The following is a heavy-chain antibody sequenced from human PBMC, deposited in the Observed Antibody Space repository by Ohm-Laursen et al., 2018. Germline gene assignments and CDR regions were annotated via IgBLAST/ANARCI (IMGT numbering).Heavy chain of an antibody. Sequence: SLRLSCAASGFTFSSYWMSWVRQAPGKGLEWVANIKQDGSEKYYVDSVKGRFTISRDNAKNSLYLQMNSLRAEDTAVYYCARDGIYCSGGSCSSWFDPWGQGTLVTVSS. CDR3: ARDGIYCSGGSCSSWFDP. J-gene: IGHJ5*02. CDR1: GFTFSSYW. CDR2: IKQDGSEK. V-gene: IGHV3-7*01. D-gene: IGHD2-15*01.